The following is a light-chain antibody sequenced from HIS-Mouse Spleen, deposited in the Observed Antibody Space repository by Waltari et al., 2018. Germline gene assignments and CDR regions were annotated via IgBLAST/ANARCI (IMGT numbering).Light chain of an antibody. CDR1: ALPKKY. CDR2: EDS. Sequence: SYELTQPPSVSVSPGQTARITCSGDALPKKYAYWYLQKSVQAPVLVIYEDSKRPSGLPERFSGSSSGTMATLTISGAQVEDEADYYCYSTDSSGNHRVFGGGTKLTVL. CDR3: YSTDSSGNHRV. J-gene: IGLJ2*01. V-gene: IGLV3-10*01.